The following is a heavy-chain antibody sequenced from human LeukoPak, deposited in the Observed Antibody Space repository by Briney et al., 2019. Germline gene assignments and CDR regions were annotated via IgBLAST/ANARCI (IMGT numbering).Heavy chain of an antibody. CDR2: IRSKANSYAT. V-gene: IGHV3-73*01. D-gene: IGHD6-19*01. Sequence: GGSLRLSCAASGFTFSGSAMHWVRQASGKGLEWVGRIRSKANSYATAYAASVKGRFTISRDDSKNTAYLQMNSLKTEDTAVYYCTRTAVAGFDAFDIWGQGTMVTVSS. CDR3: TRTAVAGFDAFDI. CDR1: GFTFSGSA. J-gene: IGHJ3*02.